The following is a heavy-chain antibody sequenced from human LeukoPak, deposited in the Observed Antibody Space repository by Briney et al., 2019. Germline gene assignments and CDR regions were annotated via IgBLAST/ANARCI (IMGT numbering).Heavy chain of an antibody. CDR3: ASRSTDFYDILTGLPTGY. Sequence: ASVKVSCKVSGYTFTGYYMHWVRQAPGQGLEWMGWINPNSGGTNYAQKFQGRVTMTRDTSISTAYMEVSRLRSDDTAVYYCASRSTDFYDILTGLPTGYWGQGTLVTVSS. CDR1: GYTFTGYY. J-gene: IGHJ4*02. V-gene: IGHV1-2*02. CDR2: INPNSGGT. D-gene: IGHD3-9*01.